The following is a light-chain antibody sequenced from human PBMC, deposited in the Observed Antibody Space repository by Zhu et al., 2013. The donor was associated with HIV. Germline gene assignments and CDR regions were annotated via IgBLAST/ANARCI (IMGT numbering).Light chain of an antibody. CDR2: QDS. CDR3: QAWDSSTPRVV. J-gene: IGLJ2*01. CDR1: KLGEKY. V-gene: IGLV3-1*01. Sequence: SSELTQPPSVSVSPGQTASITCSGDKLGEKYACWYQQKPGQSPVLVIYQDSKRPSGIPERFSGSNSGNTATLTISGTQAMDEADYYCQAWDSSTPRVVFGGGTKLTVL.